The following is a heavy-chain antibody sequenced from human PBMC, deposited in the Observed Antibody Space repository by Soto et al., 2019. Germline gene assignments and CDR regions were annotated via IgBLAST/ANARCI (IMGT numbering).Heavy chain of an antibody. Sequence: QVQLVQSGAEVKKPGSSVKVSCKASGGIFSTYAISWLRQAPGQGLEWMGGIIPIFGTPNYAQRFQGRVTIPADKPMSTSYREPSSLRSENSALYDCAGDQDASFPANYSTRIALGGQGPLVTVPS. V-gene: IGHV1-69*06. CDR1: GGIFSTYA. J-gene: IGHJ4*02. CDR3: AGDQDASFPANYSTRIAL. D-gene: IGHD3-3*01. CDR2: IIPIFGTP.